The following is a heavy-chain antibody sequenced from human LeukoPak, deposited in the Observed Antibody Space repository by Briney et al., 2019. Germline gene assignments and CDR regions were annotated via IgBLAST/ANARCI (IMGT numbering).Heavy chain of an antibody. D-gene: IGHD4-11*01. CDR2: INPSSGDT. J-gene: IGHJ4*02. CDR3: ARVPTVTTPVDY. CDR1: GYTFTGYY. V-gene: IGHV1-2*06. Sequence: ASVKVSCKASGYTFTGYYIHWVRQARGQGLEWMGRINPSSGDTNYAQEFQGRVTMTRDTSISTAYMELSGLRSDDTAVYYCARVPTVTTPVDYWGQGALVTVSS.